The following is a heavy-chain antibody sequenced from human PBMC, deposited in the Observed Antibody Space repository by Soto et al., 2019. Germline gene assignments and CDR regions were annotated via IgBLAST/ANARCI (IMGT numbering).Heavy chain of an antibody. J-gene: IGHJ4*02. CDR3: AKDGPWIQLWLGY. Sequence: PGGSLRLSCAASGFTFSSYAMSWVRQAPGKGLEWVSALSGGGGSAFHADSVKGRFTISRDNSKNTLYLQMNSLRAEDTAVYYCAKDGPWIQLWLGYWGQGILVTVSS. D-gene: IGHD5-18*01. CDR2: LSGGGGSA. CDR1: GFTFSSYA. V-gene: IGHV3-23*01.